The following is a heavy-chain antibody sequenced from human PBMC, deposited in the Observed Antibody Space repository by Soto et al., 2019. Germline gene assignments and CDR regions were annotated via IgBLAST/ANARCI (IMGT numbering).Heavy chain of an antibody. J-gene: IGHJ6*02. D-gene: IGHD1-26*01. CDR1: GFTLSSYG. CDR3: AKDRLRGGFLTTATTNGMDV. CDR2: KSYDGSNK. V-gene: IGHV3-30*18. Sequence: QVQLVESGGGVVQPGRSLRLSCAASGFTLSSYGMQWVRQAPGKGLEWVALKSYDGSNKYYVDSVKGRFTISRDNSKNTLFLQMNSLRAGDTAVYYCAKDRLRGGFLTTATTNGMDVWGQGTTVTVSS.